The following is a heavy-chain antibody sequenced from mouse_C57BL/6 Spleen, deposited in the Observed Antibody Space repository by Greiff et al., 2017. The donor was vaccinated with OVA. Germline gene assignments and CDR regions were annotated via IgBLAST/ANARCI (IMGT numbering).Heavy chain of an antibody. V-gene: IGHV5-9-1*02. D-gene: IGHD2-1*01. CDR2: ISSGGDFI. CDR3: TREEGNQFAY. CDR1: GFTFSSYA. J-gene: IGHJ3*01. Sequence: EVQLVESGEGLVKPGGSLKLSCAASGFTFSSYAMSWVRQTPEKRLEWVAYISSGGDFIYYADTVKGRFTISRDNARNTLYLQMSSLKSEDTAMYYCTREEGNQFAYWGQGTLVTVSA.